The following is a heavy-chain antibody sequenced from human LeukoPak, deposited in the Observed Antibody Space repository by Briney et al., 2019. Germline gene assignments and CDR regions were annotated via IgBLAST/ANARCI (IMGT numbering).Heavy chain of an antibody. J-gene: IGHJ4*02. V-gene: IGHV3-30*18. CDR2: ISDDGSTK. CDR1: GFTFSSCS. CDR3: AQDPSPSTGYPLFDS. D-gene: IGHD3-9*01. Sequence: GGSLRLSCEASGFTFSSCSMHWVRQAPGKGLEWVAVISDDGSTKYYADSVKGRFTISRDNSKNTLHLQMNSLRAEDTAAYYCAQDPSPSTGYPLFDSWGQGALVTVSS.